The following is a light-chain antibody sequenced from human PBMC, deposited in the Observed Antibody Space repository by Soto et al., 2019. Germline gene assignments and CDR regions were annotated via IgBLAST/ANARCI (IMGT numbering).Light chain of an antibody. V-gene: IGKV3-15*01. CDR2: GAS. J-gene: IGKJ5*01. Sequence: EIVMTQSPAILSVSPGERATLSCRASQSVSSNLAWFQQKPGQTPRLLFNGASTRATGIPARFTGSGSGTDFTLTISSLQSEDFAVYYCQQYNTWPPITFGQGTRLEIK. CDR1: QSVSSN. CDR3: QQYNTWPPIT.